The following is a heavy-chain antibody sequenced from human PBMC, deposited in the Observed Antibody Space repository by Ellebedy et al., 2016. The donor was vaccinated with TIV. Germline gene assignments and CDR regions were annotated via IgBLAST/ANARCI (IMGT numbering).Heavy chain of an antibody. CDR3: ARGVGSGRLFGQWLAKHYYFDY. J-gene: IGHJ4*02. Sequence: PGGSLRLSCAASGFTFSSYSMNWVRQAPGKGLEWVSSISSSSSYIYYADSVKGRFTISRDNAKNSLYLQMNSLRAEDTAVYYCARGVGSGRLFGQWLAKHYYFDYWGQGTLVTVSS. V-gene: IGHV3-21*01. CDR2: ISSSSSYI. CDR1: GFTFSSYS. D-gene: IGHD6-19*01.